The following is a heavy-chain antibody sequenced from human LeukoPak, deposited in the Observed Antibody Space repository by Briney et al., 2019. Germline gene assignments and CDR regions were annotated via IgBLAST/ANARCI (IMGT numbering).Heavy chain of an antibody. D-gene: IGHD3-10*01. CDR2: IYHSGST. V-gene: IGHV4-30-2*01. CDR3: ARPFRGVSGYDAFDI. J-gene: IGHJ3*02. Sequence: PSETLSLTCTVSGGSISSGGYYWSWIRQPPGKGLEWIGYIYHSGSTYYNPSLKSRVTISVDRSKNQFSLKLSSVTAADTAVYYCARPFRGVSGYDAFDIWGQGTIVTVS. CDR1: GGSISSGGYY.